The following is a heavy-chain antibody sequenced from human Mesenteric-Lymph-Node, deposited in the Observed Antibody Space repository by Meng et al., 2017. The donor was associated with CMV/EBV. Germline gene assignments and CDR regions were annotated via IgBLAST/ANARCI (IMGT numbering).Heavy chain of an antibody. V-gene: IGHV1-2*02. J-gene: IGHJ4*02. D-gene: IGHD1-7*01. CDR1: GFTFSSYG. Sequence: GGSLRLSCAASGFTFSSYGMHWVRQAPGQGLEWMGWINPNSGGTNYAQKFQGRVTMTRDTSISTAYMELSRLRSDDTAVYYCARDPRPSSSTRTNDDYWGQGTLVTVSS. CDR3: ARDPRPSSSTRTNDDY. CDR2: INPNSGGT.